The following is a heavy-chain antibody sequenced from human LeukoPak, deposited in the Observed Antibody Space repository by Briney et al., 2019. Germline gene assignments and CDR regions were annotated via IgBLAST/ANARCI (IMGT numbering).Heavy chain of an antibody. V-gene: IGHV1-69*05. CDR2: IIPIFGTA. D-gene: IGHD6-13*01. Sequence: SVKVSCKASGGTFSSYAISWVRQAPGQRLEWMGGIIPIFGTANYAQKFQGRVTITTDESTSTAYMELSSLRSEDTAVYYCARGSSPPTYYYYYMDVWGKGTTVTVSS. CDR3: ARGSSPPTYYYYYMDV. CDR1: GGTFSSYA. J-gene: IGHJ6*03.